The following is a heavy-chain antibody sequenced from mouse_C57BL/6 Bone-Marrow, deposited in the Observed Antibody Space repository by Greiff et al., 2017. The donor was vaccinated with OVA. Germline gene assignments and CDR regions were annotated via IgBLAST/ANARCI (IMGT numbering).Heavy chain of an antibody. Sequence: DVMLVESGGGLVKPGGSLKLSCAASGFTFSDYGMHWVRQAPEKGLEWVAYISSGSSTIYYADTVKGRFTISSDNAKNTLFLQMTSLRAEDTAMYYCARPGYGDFDYWGQGTTLTVSS. V-gene: IGHV5-17*01. D-gene: IGHD2-10*02. J-gene: IGHJ2*01. CDR3: ARPGYGDFDY. CDR2: ISSGSSTI. CDR1: GFTFSDYG.